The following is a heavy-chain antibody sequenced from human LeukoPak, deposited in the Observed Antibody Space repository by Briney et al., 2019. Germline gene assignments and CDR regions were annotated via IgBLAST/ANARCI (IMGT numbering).Heavy chain of an antibody. V-gene: IGHV4-39*01. CDR2: IYYSGST. CDR1: GGSISSSSYY. D-gene: IGHD6-25*01. J-gene: IGHJ4*02. Sequence: PSETPSLTCTVSGGSISSSSYYWGWIRQPPGKGLEWIGSIYYSGSTYYNPSLKSRVTISVDTSKNQFSLKLSSVTAADTAVYYCASHPLAGDTAPNYFDYWGQGTLVTVSS. CDR3: ASHPLAGDTAPNYFDY.